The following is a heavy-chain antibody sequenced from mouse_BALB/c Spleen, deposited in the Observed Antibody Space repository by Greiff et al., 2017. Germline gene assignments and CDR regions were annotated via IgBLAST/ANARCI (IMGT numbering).Heavy chain of an antibody. V-gene: IGHV1S137*01. CDR1: GYTFTDYA. Sequence: QVQLKESGAELVRPGVSVKISCKGSGYTFTDYAMHWVKQSHAKSLEWIGVISTYYGDASYNQKFKGKATMTVDKSSSTAYMELARLTSEDSAIYYCARWNGPLDYWGQGTTLTVSS. CDR2: ISTYYGDA. D-gene: IGHD1-2*01. J-gene: IGHJ2*01. CDR3: ARWNGPLDY.